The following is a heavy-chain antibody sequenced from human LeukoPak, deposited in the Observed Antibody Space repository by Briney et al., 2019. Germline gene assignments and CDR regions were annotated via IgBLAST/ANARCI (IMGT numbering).Heavy chain of an antibody. CDR3: ARVLHWLIPIYYFDS. J-gene: IGHJ4*02. V-gene: IGHV1-18*01. D-gene: IGHD6-19*01. CDR2: ISAYNGNT. CDR1: GYTFTSYG. Sequence: ASVKVSCKASGYTFTSYGISWVRQAPGQGLEWMGWISAYNGNTNYAQKLQGRVTMTTDTSTSTAYMELRSLRSDDTAVYFCARVLHWLIPIYYFDSWGQGTLVTVSS.